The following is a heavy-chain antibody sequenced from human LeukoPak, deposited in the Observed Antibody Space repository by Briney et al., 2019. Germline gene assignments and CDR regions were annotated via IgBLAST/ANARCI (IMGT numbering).Heavy chain of an antibody. D-gene: IGHD3-22*01. J-gene: IGHJ4*02. CDR3: ARHLGSSGYYGGYYFDY. V-gene: IGHV4-34*01. Sequence: PSETLSLTCAVYGGSFSGYYWSWIRQPPRKGLEWIGEINHSGSTNYNPSLKSRVTISVDTSKNQFSLKLSSVTAADTAVYYCARHLGSSGYYGGYYFDYWGQGTLVTVSS. CDR1: GGSFSGYY. CDR2: INHSGST.